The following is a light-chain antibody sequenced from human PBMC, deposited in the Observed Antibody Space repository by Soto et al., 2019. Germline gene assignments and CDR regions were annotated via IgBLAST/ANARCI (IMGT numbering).Light chain of an antibody. Sequence: EIVLTQSPATLSLSPGERATLSCRASQSVSSYLLWYQQKPGQAPRLLIYDASNRATGIPARFSGSGSETDFTLTISSLEPEDFAVYYCQHRMNWPLTFGQGRRLEI. CDR2: DAS. V-gene: IGKV3-11*01. J-gene: IGKJ5*01. CDR3: QHRMNWPLT. CDR1: QSVSSY.